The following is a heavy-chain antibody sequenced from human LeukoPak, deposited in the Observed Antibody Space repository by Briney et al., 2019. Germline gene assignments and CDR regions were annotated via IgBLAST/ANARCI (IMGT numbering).Heavy chain of an antibody. V-gene: IGHV3-15*01. J-gene: IGHJ4*02. CDR1: GFTFTNAW. CDR3: TTDLGTYYHGSQRLIPIDY. D-gene: IGHD3-10*01. CDR2: IKSKTDGETT. Sequence: GGSLRLSCVDSGFTFTNAWMSWVRQAPGKGLEWIGRIKSKTDGETTNYAEPVRGRFTISRDDSKSAVYLQMNSLKIEDTAVYYCTTDLGTYYHGSQRLIPIDYWGQGTLVTISS.